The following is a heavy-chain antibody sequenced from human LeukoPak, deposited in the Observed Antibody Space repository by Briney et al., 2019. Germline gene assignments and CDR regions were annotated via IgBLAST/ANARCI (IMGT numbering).Heavy chain of an antibody. CDR1: GGSISVHY. CDR3: ARIYLVYYGSESYKYYFDY. CDR2: IYYTGAT. D-gene: IGHD3-10*01. J-gene: IGHJ4*02. V-gene: IGHV4-59*11. Sequence: SETLSLTCTVSGGSISVHYWSCIRQTPGKGLEGIGHIYYTGATTYNPSLKSTVRISVDTSKNQFSLRLTSVTAAHTVVYFCARIYLVYYGSESYKYYFDYWGQGMLVTVSS.